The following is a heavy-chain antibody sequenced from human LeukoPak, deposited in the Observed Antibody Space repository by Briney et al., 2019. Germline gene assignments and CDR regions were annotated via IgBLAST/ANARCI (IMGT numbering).Heavy chain of an antibody. V-gene: IGHV1-18*01. D-gene: IGHD2-2*03. CDR3: ARDLMDIVVVPAAMLYNWFDP. J-gene: IGHJ5*02. Sequence: ASVKVSCKASGYTFTSYGISWMRQAPGQGLEWMGWISAYNGNTNYAQKLQGRVTMTTDTSTSTAYMELRSLRSDDTAVYYCARDLMDIVVVPAAMLYNWFDPWGQGTLVTVSS. CDR1: GYTFTSYG. CDR2: ISAYNGNT.